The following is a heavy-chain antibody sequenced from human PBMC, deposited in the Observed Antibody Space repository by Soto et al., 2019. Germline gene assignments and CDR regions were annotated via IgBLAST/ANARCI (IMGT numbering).Heavy chain of an antibody. CDR1: GGTFSSYA. CDR2: IIPIFGTA. J-gene: IGHJ1*01. Sequence: QVQLVQSGAEVKKPGSSVKVSCKASGGTFSSYAISWVRQAPGQGLEWMGGIIPIFGTANYAQKFQGRVTITADESTSTAYMELSSLRSEDTAVYYCARAQIRVVVTAMRPYFQHWGQGTLVTVSS. CDR3: ARAQIRVVVTAMRPYFQH. V-gene: IGHV1-69*01. D-gene: IGHD2-21*02.